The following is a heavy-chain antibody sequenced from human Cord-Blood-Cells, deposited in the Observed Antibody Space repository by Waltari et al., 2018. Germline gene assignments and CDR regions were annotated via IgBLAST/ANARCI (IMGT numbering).Heavy chain of an antibody. CDR1: GFTFSSYW. D-gene: IGHD1-26*01. CDR3: ARTYSGSSKYAFDI. Sequence: EVQLVESGGGLVQPGGSLRLSCAASGFTFSSYWMHWVRQAPGKGLVWVQRINGDGSSTSDADSGKGRFTISRDNAKNTLYLQMNSLRAEDTAVYYCARTYSGSSKYAFDIWGQGTMVTVSS. V-gene: IGHV3-74*01. J-gene: IGHJ3*02. CDR2: INGDGSST.